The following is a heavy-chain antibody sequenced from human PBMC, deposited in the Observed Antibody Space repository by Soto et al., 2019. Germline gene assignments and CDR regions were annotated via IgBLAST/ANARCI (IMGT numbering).Heavy chain of an antibody. CDR1: GFTFSSYD. D-gene: IGHD3-22*01. V-gene: IGHV3-23*01. CDR3: AGPFYYYDSSGYLYY. Sequence: ASVKVSCKASGFTFSSYDMSWVRQAPGKGLECVSGISGSGGSTYYADSLKGRFTISRDNAKNSLYLQMNSLRAEDTAVYYCAGPFYYYDSSGYLYYRGQGSLVTVSS. CDR2: ISGSGGST. J-gene: IGHJ4*02.